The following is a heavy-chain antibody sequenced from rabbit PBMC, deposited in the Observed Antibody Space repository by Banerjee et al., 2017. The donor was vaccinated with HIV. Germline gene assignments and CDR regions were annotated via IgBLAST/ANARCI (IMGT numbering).Heavy chain of an antibody. CDR1: GFDLSTYYY. CDR3: ARDLPNSSGYSFNL. CDR2: IYAGDGST. D-gene: IGHD1-1*01. J-gene: IGHJ4*01. Sequence: QEQLEESGGDLVKPEGSLTLTCTASGFDLSTYYYMCWFRQAPGKGPEWIACIYAGDGSTYYASWAKGRFNISKTSSTTVTLQMTSLTDADTATYFCARDLPNSSGYSFNLWGQGTLVTVS. V-gene: IGHV1S45*01.